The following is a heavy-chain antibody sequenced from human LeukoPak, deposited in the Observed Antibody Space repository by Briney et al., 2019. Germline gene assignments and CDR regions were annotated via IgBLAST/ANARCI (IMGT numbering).Heavy chain of an antibody. D-gene: IGHD5-18*01. V-gene: IGHV3-21*01. CDR1: EFTFSSYS. CDR3: ARLRGGYNYALGPFAY. J-gene: IGHJ4*02. CDR2: ISSIRNYI. Sequence: GGSLRLSCEASEFTFSSYSINWVRQAPGKGLEWVSFISSIRNYIYYADSVRGRFTISRDNARNSLYLQMNSLRAEDTAVYYCARLRGGYNYALGPFAYWGQGTLVTVSS.